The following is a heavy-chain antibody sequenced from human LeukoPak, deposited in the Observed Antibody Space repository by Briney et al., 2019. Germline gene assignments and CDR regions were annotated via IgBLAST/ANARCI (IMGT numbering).Heavy chain of an antibody. Sequence: GASVTVSCKASGGTFSSYAISWVRQAPGQGLEWMGGIIPIFGTANYAQKFQGRVTITADESTSTAYMELSSLRSEDTAVYYCARANRLKQWLVHSRFYFDYWGQGTLVTVSS. CDR2: IIPIFGTA. D-gene: IGHD6-19*01. CDR1: GGTFSSYA. J-gene: IGHJ4*02. V-gene: IGHV1-69*13. CDR3: ARANRLKQWLVHSRFYFDY.